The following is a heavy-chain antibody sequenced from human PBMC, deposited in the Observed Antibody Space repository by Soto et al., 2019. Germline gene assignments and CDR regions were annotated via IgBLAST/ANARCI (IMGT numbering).Heavy chain of an antibody. V-gene: IGHV4-4*02. Sequence: SETLSVTCAVSGGFISSSNWWSWVRQPPGKGLEWIGEIYHSGSTNYNPSLKSRVTISVDKSKNQFSLKLSSVTAADTAVYYCARALVGPYYYYYGMDVWGKGTTVTVSS. CDR2: IYHSGST. CDR1: GGFISSSNW. J-gene: IGHJ6*04. CDR3: ARALVGPYYYYYGMDV. D-gene: IGHD2-15*01.